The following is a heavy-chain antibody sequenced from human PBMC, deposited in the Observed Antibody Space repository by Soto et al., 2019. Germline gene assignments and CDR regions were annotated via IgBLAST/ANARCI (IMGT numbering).Heavy chain of an antibody. Sequence: GASVKVSCKASGYTFTSYDINWVRQATGQGLEWMGWMNPNSGNTGYAQKFQGRVTMTRNTSISTAYMELSSLRSEDTAVYYCARPYYDFWSGKRRDIKSYYYYYMDVWGNRTTVTVSS. J-gene: IGHJ6*03. CDR2: MNPNSGNT. CDR1: GYTFTSYD. CDR3: ARPYYDFWSGKRRDIKSYYYYYMDV. V-gene: IGHV1-8*01. D-gene: IGHD3-3*01.